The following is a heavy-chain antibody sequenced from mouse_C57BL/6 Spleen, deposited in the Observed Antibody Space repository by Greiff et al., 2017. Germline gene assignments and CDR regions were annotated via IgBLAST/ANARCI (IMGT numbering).Heavy chain of an antibody. Sequence: VQLQESGPGLVQPSQSLSITCTVSGFSLTSYGVHWVRQSPGKGLEWLGVIWSGGSTNYNAAFISRLSISKDNSKSQVFFQMNKLQADDTAIYYCARPLLGSSLYAMDYWGQGTSVTVSS. V-gene: IGHV2-2*01. CDR1: GFSLTSYG. D-gene: IGHD1-1*01. CDR2: IWSGGST. CDR3: ARPLLGSSLYAMDY. J-gene: IGHJ4*01.